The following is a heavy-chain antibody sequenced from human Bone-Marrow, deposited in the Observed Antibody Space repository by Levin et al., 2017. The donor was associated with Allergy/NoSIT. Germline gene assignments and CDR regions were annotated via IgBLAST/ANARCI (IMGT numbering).Heavy chain of an antibody. CDR2: INRDGSET. V-gene: IGHV3-7*01. D-gene: IGHD2/OR15-2a*01. Sequence: PSASVKVSCAASGFNFGTDWMSWVRQAAGKGLEWVAHINRDGSETYYVDSMKGRFTISTDNANNLLFLEMNSLRVDDTAVYYCARYFSSYALDVWGQGTTVSVSS. CDR1: GFNFGTDW. CDR3: ARYFSSYALDV. J-gene: IGHJ6*02.